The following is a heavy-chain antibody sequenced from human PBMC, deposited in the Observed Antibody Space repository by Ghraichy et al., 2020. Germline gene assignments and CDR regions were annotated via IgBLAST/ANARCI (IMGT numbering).Heavy chain of an antibody. V-gene: IGHV3-7*01. J-gene: IGHJ5*02. Sequence: GGSLRLSCAASGFTFSSYWMSWVRQAPGKGLEWVANIKQDGSEKYYVDSVKGRFTISRDNAKNSLYLQMNSLRAEDTAVYYCARDADSSSWRWFDPWGQGTLVTVSS. D-gene: IGHD6-13*01. CDR2: IKQDGSEK. CDR3: ARDADSSSWRWFDP. CDR1: GFTFSSYW.